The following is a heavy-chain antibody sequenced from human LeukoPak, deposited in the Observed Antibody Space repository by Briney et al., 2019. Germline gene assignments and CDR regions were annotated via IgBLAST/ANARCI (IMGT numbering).Heavy chain of an antibody. J-gene: IGHJ4*02. Sequence: QPGGSLRLSCAASGFTFSSYAMSWVRQAPGKGLEWVSAISGSGGSTYYADSVKGRFTISRDNSKNTLYLQMNSLRAEDTAVYYCAKARSAVRGVIGYFDYWGQGTLVTVSS. CDR2: ISGSGGST. D-gene: IGHD3-10*01. CDR3: AKARSAVRGVIGYFDY. V-gene: IGHV3-23*01. CDR1: GFTFSSYA.